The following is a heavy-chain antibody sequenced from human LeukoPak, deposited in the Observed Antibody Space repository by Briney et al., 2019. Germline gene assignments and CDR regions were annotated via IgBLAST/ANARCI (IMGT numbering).Heavy chain of an antibody. J-gene: IGHJ3*02. V-gene: IGHV1-8*03. CDR2: MSPNSGNT. CDR1: GYSFTNFD. CDR3: ARGKDSSGYYAGFDI. D-gene: IGHD3-22*01. Sequence: EASVKVSCKASGYSFTNFDINWVRQATGQGLEWMGWMSPNSGNTAYAQKFQGRVTITGNASISTAYMELSSLRSEDTAVYYCARGKDSSGYYAGFDIWGQGTMVTVSS.